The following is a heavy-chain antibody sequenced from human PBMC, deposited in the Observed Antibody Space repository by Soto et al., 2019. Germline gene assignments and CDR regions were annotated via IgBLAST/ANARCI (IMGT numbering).Heavy chain of an antibody. Sequence: SETLSLTCTVSGGSISSGDYYWSWIRQPPGKGLEWIGYIYYSGSTYYNPSLKSRVTISVDTSKNQFSLKLSSVTAADTAVYYCARAIIVVVTEPCPGFDYWGQGTLVTVSS. CDR1: GGSISSGDYY. CDR2: IYYSGST. V-gene: IGHV4-30-4*01. D-gene: IGHD2-21*02. CDR3: ARAIIVVVTEPCPGFDY. J-gene: IGHJ4*02.